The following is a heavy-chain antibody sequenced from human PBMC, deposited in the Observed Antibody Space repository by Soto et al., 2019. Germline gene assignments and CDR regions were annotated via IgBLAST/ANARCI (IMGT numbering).Heavy chain of an antibody. D-gene: IGHD2-15*01. CDR2: ISGSGGST. CDR1: GFTFSSYA. V-gene: IGHV3-23*01. J-gene: IGHJ6*03. CDR3: ANSGYCSGGSCYYYYYYMDV. Sequence: GGSLRLSCAASGFTFSSYAMSWVRQAPGKGLEWVSAISGSGGSTYYADSVKGRFTISRDNSKNTLYLQMDSLRAEDTAVYYCANSGYCSGGSCYYYYYYMDVWGKGTTVTVSS.